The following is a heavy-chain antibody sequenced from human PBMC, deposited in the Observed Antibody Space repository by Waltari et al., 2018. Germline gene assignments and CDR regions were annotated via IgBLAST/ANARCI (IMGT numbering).Heavy chain of an antibody. CDR1: GYTFTSYA. J-gene: IGHJ6*02. CDR2: INTGNGNT. Sequence: QVQLVQSGAEVKKHGASVKVSCKASGYTFTSYAMHWVRQAPAQRLQWLGWINTGNGNTKYSQKFQGRVTITRDTSASTAYMELSSLRSEDTAVYYCALGGGCSGGSCKTYYYYGMDVWGQGTTVTVSS. CDR3: ALGGGCSGGSCKTYYYYGMDV. V-gene: IGHV1-3*04. D-gene: IGHD2-15*01.